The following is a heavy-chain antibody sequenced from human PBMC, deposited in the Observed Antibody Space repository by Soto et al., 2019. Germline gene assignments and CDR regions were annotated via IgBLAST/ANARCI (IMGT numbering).Heavy chain of an antibody. CDR3: ARLGVRLEELSFSDY. D-gene: IGHD3-16*02. CDR1: GGSISSSSYY. V-gene: IGHV4-39*01. Sequence: QLQLQESGPGLVKPSETLSLTCTVSGGSISSSSYYWGWIRQPPGKGLEWIGSIYYSGSTYYNPSLKSRVTISVDTSKNQFSLKLSSVTAADTAVYYCARLGVRLEELSFSDYWGQGTLVTVSS. J-gene: IGHJ4*02. CDR2: IYYSGST.